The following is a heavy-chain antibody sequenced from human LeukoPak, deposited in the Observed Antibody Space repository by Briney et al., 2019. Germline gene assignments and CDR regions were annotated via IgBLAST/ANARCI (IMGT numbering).Heavy chain of an antibody. V-gene: IGHV3-64*01. CDR3: ARGAD. Sequence: GGSLRLSCAASGFPFSTYAMHWVRQAPGKGLEYVSAISSNGGSTYYANSVKGRFTISRDNSKNTLYLQMGSLRAEDMAVYYCARGADWGQGALVTVSS. CDR2: ISSNGGST. J-gene: IGHJ4*02. CDR1: GFPFSTYA.